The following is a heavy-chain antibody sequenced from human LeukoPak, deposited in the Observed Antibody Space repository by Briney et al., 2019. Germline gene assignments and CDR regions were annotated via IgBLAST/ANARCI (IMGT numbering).Heavy chain of an antibody. Sequence: GGSLRLSCAASGFTFSTYWMHWVRQGPGKGLVWVSRINGDGSSSAYADSAKGRFTISGDNAKNTLYLQTDSLRAEDTAVYYCAREKEKSGVFDYWGQGTLVTVSS. D-gene: IGHD5-12*01. CDR3: AREKEKSGVFDY. J-gene: IGHJ4*02. CDR2: INGDGSSS. V-gene: IGHV3-74*01. CDR1: GFTFSTYW.